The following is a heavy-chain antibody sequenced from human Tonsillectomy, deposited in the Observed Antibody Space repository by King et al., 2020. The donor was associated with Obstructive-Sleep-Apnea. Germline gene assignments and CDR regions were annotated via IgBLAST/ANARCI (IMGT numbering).Heavy chain of an antibody. Sequence: VQLVESGGVVVQPGGSLRLSCAASGFTFDDYAMHWVRQAPGKGLEWVSLISWNGGSTYYEDSVRGRFTISRDNSKNSLYLQRNSLRAEDTALYYCAKTSGYGWGWVDYWGQGTLVTVSS. D-gene: IGHD3-3*01. CDR2: ISWNGGST. V-gene: IGHV3-43D*03. CDR3: AKTSGYGWGWVDY. CDR1: GFTFDDYA. J-gene: IGHJ4*02.